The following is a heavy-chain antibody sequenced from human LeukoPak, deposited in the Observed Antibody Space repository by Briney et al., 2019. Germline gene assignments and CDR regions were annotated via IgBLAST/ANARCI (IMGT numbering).Heavy chain of an antibody. V-gene: IGHV4-30-4*01. D-gene: IGHD3-22*01. CDR3: ARVDSSGYYYRREFRY. J-gene: IGHJ4*02. Sequence: SETLSLTCTVSGGSISSGDYYWSWIRPPPGKGLEWIGYIYYSGSTYYNPSLKSRVTISVDTSKNQFSLKLSSVTAADTAVYYCARVDSSGYYYRREFRYWGQGTLVTVSS. CDR1: GGSISSGDYY. CDR2: IYYSGST.